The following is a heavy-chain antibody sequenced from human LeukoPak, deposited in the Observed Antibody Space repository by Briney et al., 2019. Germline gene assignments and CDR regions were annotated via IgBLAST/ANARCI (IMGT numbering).Heavy chain of an antibody. J-gene: IGHJ4*02. CDR3: ARDSSGYQ. CDR1: GFTFSTYW. CDR2: IKEDGSEK. Sequence: GSLRLSCAASGFTFSTYWMSWVRQAPGKGLEWVANIKEDGSEKYYGDSVKGRFTISRDNAKNSLYLEMNSLRVEDTAVYYCARDSSGYQWGQGTLVAVSS. V-gene: IGHV3-7*01. D-gene: IGHD3-22*01.